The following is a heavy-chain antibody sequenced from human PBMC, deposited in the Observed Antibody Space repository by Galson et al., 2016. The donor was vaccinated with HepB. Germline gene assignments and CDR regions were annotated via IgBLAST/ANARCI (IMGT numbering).Heavy chain of an antibody. CDR2: ISYYYVQE. CDR3: ARDFSPYRELHYFDY. J-gene: IGHJ4*02. V-gene: IGHV3-30*04. CDR1: GFTFSDHA. D-gene: IGHD1-7*01. Sequence: SLRLSCAASGFTFSDHAMYWVRQPPGKGLEWVALISYYYVQEFYADSVKGRFTISRDNSKSTVYLQMNDLTIEDTAMYFCARDFSPYRELHYFDYWSQGTLVTVSS.